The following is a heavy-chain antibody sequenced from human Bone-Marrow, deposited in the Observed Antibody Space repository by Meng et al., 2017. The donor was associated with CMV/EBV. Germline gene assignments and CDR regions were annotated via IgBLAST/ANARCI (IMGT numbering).Heavy chain of an antibody. CDR1: GGSFSGYY. Sequence: SETLSLTCAVYGGSFSGYYWSWIRQPPGKGLEWIGEINHSGSTNYNPSLKSRVTISVDTSKNQFSLKLSSVTAADTAVYYCATGSPNNGWYQIDYWGQGTLVTVSS. V-gene: IGHV4-34*01. D-gene: IGHD6-19*01. J-gene: IGHJ4*02. CDR3: ATGSPNNGWYQIDY. CDR2: INHSGST.